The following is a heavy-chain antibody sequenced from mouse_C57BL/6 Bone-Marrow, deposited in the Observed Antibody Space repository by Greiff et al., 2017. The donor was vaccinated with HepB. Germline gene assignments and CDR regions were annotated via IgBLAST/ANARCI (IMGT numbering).Heavy chain of an antibody. CDR2: IDPETGGT. CDR3: TCPDDRVLYWYFDD. Sequence: VQLQQSGAELVRPGASVTLSCKASGYTFTDYEMHWVKQTPVHGLEWIGAIDPETGGTAYNQKFKGKAILTADKSSSTAYMELRSLTSEDSAVYYCTCPDDRVLYWYFDDWGTGTTGTVSS. D-gene: IGHD3-3*01. CDR1: GYTFTDYE. J-gene: IGHJ1*03. V-gene: IGHV1-15*01.